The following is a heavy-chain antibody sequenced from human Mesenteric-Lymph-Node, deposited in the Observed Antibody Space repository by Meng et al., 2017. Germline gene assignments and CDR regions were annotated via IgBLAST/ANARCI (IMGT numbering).Heavy chain of an antibody. Sequence: GGSLRLSCAASGFTFSNYAMTWVRQAPGKGLEWVSSISASGGNTFYADSIKGRFTISRDNSKNTLYLQMNSLRAEDTAVYYCAKDSGSFDYWGQGTLVTVSS. D-gene: IGHD3-10*01. J-gene: IGHJ4*02. V-gene: IGHV3-23*01. CDR2: ISASGGNT. CDR3: AKDSGSFDY. CDR1: GFTFSNYA.